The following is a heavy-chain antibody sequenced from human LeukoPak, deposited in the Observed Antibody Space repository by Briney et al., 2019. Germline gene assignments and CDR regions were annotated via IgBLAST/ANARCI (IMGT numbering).Heavy chain of an antibody. V-gene: IGHV3-15*01. D-gene: IGHD1-1*01. CDR3: NTIDNASFQD. J-gene: IGHJ1*01. CDR1: GFTFRNAW. CDR2: IKSISDGGII. Sequence: GGSLRLSCAASGFTFRNAWMSWVRQTPGKGLEWVGRIKSISDGGIIDYAAPVKGRFTISRDDSKNTLYLQMDSLKAEDTAVYYCNTIDNASFQDWGQGTLVTVSS.